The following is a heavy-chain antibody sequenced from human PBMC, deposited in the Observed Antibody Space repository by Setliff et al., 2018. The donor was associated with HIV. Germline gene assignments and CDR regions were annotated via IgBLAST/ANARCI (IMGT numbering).Heavy chain of an antibody. Sequence: SETLSLTCNVSGGSISSDSYYWGWIRQPPGKGLEWIGSFHHSGSASYNPSLRSRVTISEDTSKNQFSLKLTSVTAADTAVYFCARPPQNYYDSSGYLYWGQGTLVTVSS. CDR3: ARPPQNYYDSSGYLY. J-gene: IGHJ4*02. V-gene: IGHV4-39*01. CDR2: FHHSGSA. D-gene: IGHD3-22*01. CDR1: GGSISSDSYY.